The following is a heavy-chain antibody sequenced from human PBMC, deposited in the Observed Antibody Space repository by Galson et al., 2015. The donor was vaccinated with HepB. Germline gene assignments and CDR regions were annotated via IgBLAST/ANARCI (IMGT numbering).Heavy chain of an antibody. D-gene: IGHD4-17*01. Sequence: SLRLSCAASGFTFSDYYMSWIRQAPGKGLEWLSYISSSTISTNYADSVKGRFTISRDNVNNSMYLQLNRLRAEDTAVYYCARVADSDYGDHSHFDSWGQGTLVTVSS. J-gene: IGHJ4*02. CDR3: ARVADSDYGDHSHFDS. V-gene: IGHV3-11*06. CDR2: ISSSTIST. CDR1: GFTFSDYY.